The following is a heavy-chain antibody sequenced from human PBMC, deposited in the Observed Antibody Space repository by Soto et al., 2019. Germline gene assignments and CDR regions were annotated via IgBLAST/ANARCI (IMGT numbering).Heavy chain of an antibody. CDR1: GYSFTSYW. CDR3: ARFMITFGGVIVIPEYGMGV. Sequence: PGESLKISCKGSGYSFTSYWISWVRQMPGKGLEWMGRIDPSDSYTNYSPSFQGHVTISADKSISTAYLQWSSLKASDTAMYYCARFMITFGGVIVIPEYGMGVWGQGTTVTVSS. D-gene: IGHD3-16*02. J-gene: IGHJ6*02. CDR2: IDPSDSYT. V-gene: IGHV5-10-1*01.